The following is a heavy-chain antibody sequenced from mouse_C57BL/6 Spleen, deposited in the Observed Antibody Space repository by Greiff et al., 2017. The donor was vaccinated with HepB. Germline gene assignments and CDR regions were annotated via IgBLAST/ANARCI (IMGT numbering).Heavy chain of an antibody. CDR2: INPSTGGT. J-gene: IGHJ1*03. CDR3: APLLLREGYFDV. V-gene: IGHV1-42*01. CDR1: GYSFTGYY. Sequence: VQLQQSGPELVKPGASVKISCKASGYSFTGYYMNWVKQSPEKSLEWIGEINPSTGGTTYNQKFKAKATLTVDKSSSTAYMQLKSLTSEDSAVYYCAPLLLREGYFDVWGTGTTVTVSS. D-gene: IGHD1-1*01.